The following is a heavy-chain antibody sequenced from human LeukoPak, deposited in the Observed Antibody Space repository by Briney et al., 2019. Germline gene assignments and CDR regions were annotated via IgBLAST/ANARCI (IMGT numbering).Heavy chain of an antibody. V-gene: IGHV4-39*01. D-gene: IGHD3-3*01. Sequence: SETLSLTCTVSGGSISSSSYYWGWIRQPPGKGLEWIGSIYYSGSTYYNPSLNSRVTISVDTSKNQFSLKLSSVTAADTAVYYCARHAYYDFWSGYRYNWFDPWGQGTLVTVSS. J-gene: IGHJ5*02. CDR1: GGSISSSSYY. CDR3: ARHAYYDFWSGYRYNWFDP. CDR2: IYYSGST.